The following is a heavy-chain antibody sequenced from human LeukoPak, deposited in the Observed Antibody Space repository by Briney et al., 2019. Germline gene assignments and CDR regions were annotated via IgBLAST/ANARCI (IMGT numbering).Heavy chain of an antibody. V-gene: IGHV1-2*02. CDR3: AREDGDDLFDY. D-gene: IGHD3-10*01. CDR2: INPNSGYT. Sequence: ASVKVSCKASGYTFTGYYMHWLRQAPGQGPEWMGWINPNSGYTYFAQKFQDRVSMTRDTSINTAYMELSRLTSDDSAVYFCAREDGDDLFDYWGPGTLVTVSS. J-gene: IGHJ4*02. CDR1: GYTFTGYY.